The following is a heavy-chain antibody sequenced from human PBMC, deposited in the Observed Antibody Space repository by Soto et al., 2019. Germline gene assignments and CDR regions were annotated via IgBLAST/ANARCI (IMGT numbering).Heavy chain of an antibody. D-gene: IGHD6-13*01. CDR2: IIPIFGTA. J-gene: IGHJ5*02. CDR1: GGTFSSYA. V-gene: IGHV1-69*01. CDR3: ARGRYSSSWYSRDWFDP. Sequence: QVQLVQSGAEVKKPGSSVKVSCKASGGTFSSYAISWVRQAPGQGLEWMGGIIPIFGTANYAQKFQGRVTITADESTSTAYMELSSLRSEDTAVYYCARGRYSSSWYSRDWFDPWGQGTLVTVSS.